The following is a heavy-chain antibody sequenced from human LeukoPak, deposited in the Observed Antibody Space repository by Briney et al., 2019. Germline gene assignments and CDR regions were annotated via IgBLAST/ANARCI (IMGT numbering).Heavy chain of an antibody. D-gene: IGHD5-12*01. CDR1: GFTFSNAW. CDR2: IKSKTDGGTT. J-gene: IGHJ4*02. Sequence: GGSLRLSCAASGFTFSNAWMSWARQAPGTGLEWVGRIKSKTDGGTTDYAAPVKGRFTISRDDSKNTLYLQMNSLKTEDTAVYYCTTGWIGTDFDYWGQGTRVTVSS. V-gene: IGHV3-15*01. CDR3: TTGWIGTDFDY.